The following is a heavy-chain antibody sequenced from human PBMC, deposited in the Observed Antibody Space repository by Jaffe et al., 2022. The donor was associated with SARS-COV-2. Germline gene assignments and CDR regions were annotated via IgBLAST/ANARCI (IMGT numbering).Heavy chain of an antibody. V-gene: IGHV4-61*02. Sequence: QVQLQESGPGLVKPSQTLSLTCNVSDDSISRDFYYWNWVRQPAGKGLEWIGRTYITGNTDYNPSLKSRVTISLDASRNQFSLRLSSVTAADTAVYYCARQYSSSPRRDPLLGTYFYYYGLDVWGQGTTVTVSS. CDR3: ARQYSSSPRRDPLLGTYFYYYGLDV. D-gene: IGHD6-19*01. CDR1: DDSISRDFYY. J-gene: IGHJ6*02. CDR2: TYITGNT.